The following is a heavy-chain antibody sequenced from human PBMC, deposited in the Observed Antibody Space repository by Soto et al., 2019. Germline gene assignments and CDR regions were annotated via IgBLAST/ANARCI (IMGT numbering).Heavy chain of an antibody. V-gene: IGHV2-5*01. CDR2: IYWNDDK. D-gene: IGHD1-7*01. CDR3: AHRLKNYEFDP. J-gene: IGHJ5*02. Sequence: SCPTLVNPTQTLTLTCTFSGFSLSTSGVGXGWIRQPPGKALEWLALIYWNDDKRYSPSLKSRLTITKDTSKNQVVLTMTNMDPVDTATYYCAHRLKNYEFDPWGQGTLVTVSS. CDR1: GFSLSTSGVG.